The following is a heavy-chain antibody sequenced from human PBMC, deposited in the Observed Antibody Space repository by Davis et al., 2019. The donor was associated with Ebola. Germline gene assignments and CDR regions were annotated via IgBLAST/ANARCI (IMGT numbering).Heavy chain of an antibody. J-gene: IGHJ4*02. CDR3: ARTNYDILTGYSDN. V-gene: IGHV4-34*01. D-gene: IGHD3-9*01. CDR2: INHSGST. Sequence: MPSETLSLTCAVSGGSLSGYYWNWIRQPPGKGLEWIGEINHSGSTNYNPSLKSRVTISVDTSKNQFSLKLSSVTAADTAVYYCARTNYDILTGYSDNWGQGTLVTVSS. CDR1: GGSLSGYY.